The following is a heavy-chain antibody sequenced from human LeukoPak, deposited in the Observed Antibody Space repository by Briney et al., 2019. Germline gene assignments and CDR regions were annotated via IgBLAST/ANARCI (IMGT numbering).Heavy chain of an antibody. J-gene: IGHJ4*02. CDR3: AKVYYDSSGYYEGLFDY. CDR2: ISGSGGST. V-gene: IGHV3-23*01. Sequence: GGSLRLSCAASGFTFSSYAVSWVRQAPGKGLEWVSAISGSGGSTYYADSVKGRFTISRDNSKNTLYLQMNSLRAEDTAVYYCAKVYYDSSGYYEGLFDYWGQGTLVTVSS. CDR1: GFTFSSYA. D-gene: IGHD3-22*01.